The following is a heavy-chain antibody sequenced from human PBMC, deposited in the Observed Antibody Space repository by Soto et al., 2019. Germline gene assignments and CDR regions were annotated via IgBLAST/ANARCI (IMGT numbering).Heavy chain of an antibody. CDR1: GYTFASDE. V-gene: IGHV1-8*01. D-gene: IGHD6-19*01. Sequence: QVQLVQSGAEVKKPGASVKVSCKASGYTFASDEINGVRQATGQGLESMGWMNPNSGNTGYAQKFQGRVTMTRNTSISTAYMELSSLRSEDTALYYCAREVVGALAGWGQGTLVTVSS. CDR3: AREVVGALAG. CDR2: MNPNSGNT. J-gene: IGHJ4*02.